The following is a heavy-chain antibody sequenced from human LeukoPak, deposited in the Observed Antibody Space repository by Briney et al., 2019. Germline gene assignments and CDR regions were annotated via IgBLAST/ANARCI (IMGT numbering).Heavy chain of an antibody. CDR1: GFTFSSYA. Sequence: GGSLRLSCAASGFTFSSYAVSWVRQAPGKGLEWVSAISGSGGSTYYADSVKGRFTISRDNSKNTVYLPMNSLTTEDTAVYYCAKTLHSDYINWFDPWGQGTLVTVSS. V-gene: IGHV3-23*01. CDR3: AKTLHSDYINWFDP. CDR2: ISGSGGST. D-gene: IGHD3-10*01. J-gene: IGHJ5*02.